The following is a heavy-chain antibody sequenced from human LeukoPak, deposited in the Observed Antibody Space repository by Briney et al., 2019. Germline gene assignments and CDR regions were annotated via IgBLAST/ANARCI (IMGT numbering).Heavy chain of an antibody. CDR1: GYSFTSYW. CDR3: ARLALSRAAGMGGAFDI. D-gene: IGHD6-13*01. CDR2: IYPGDSDT. V-gene: IGHV5-51*01. J-gene: IGHJ3*02. Sequence: GESLKISCKGSGYSFTSYWIGWVRQMPGKGLEWMGIIYPGDSDTRYSPSFQGQVTISADKSISTAYLQWSSLKASDTAMYYCARLALSRAAGMGGAFDIWGQGTMVTVSS.